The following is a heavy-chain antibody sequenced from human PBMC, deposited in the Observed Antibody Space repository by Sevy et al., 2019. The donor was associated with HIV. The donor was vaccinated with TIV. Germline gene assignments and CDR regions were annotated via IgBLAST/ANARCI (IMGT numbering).Heavy chain of an antibody. CDR3: VGDDRDGYFDY. V-gene: IGHV1-2*02. CDR2: INPDSGGP. Sequence: ASVKVSCKASGYTFTGYYMHWVRQAPGQGLGWMGWINPDSGGPNYAPKFQGRVTLTRDTSISTAYMELSRLKSDDTAVYYCVGDDRDGYFDYWGQGTLVTVSS. J-gene: IGHJ4*02. CDR1: GYTFTGYY.